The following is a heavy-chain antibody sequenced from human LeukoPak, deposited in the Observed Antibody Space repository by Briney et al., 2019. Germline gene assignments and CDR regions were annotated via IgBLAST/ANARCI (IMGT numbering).Heavy chain of an antibody. V-gene: IGHV7-4-1*02. CDR3: AREGGGYPYSRGWQFDY. D-gene: IGHD6-19*01. CDR1: GYTFTRYA. J-gene: IGHJ4*02. Sequence: GASVKVSCKASGYTFTRYAMNWVRQAPGQGLEWMGWINTNTGNPTYAQGLTGRFVFSLDTPVSTAYLQISSLRAEDTAVYYCAREGGGYPYSRGWQFDYWGQGTLVTVSS. CDR2: INTNTGNP.